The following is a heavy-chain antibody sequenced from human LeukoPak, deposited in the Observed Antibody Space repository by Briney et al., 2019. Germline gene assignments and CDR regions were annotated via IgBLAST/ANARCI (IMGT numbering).Heavy chain of an antibody. J-gene: IGHJ4*02. V-gene: IGHV1-2*02. Sequence: ASVKVSCKASGYTFTSYYMHWVRQAPGQGLEWMGWINPNSGGTNYAQKFQGRVTMTRDTSISTAYMELSRLRSDDTAVYYCARATNRITMVRGVIKNDAHYWGQGTLVTVSS. CDR1: GYTFTSYY. CDR2: INPNSGGT. CDR3: ARATNRITMVRGVIKNDAHY. D-gene: IGHD3-10*01.